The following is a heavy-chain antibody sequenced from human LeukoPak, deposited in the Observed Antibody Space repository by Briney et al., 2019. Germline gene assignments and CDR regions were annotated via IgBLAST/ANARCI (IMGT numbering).Heavy chain of an antibody. J-gene: IGHJ6*03. D-gene: IGHD2-2*01. CDR2: INPNSGGT. CDR3: ARDSLYCSSTSCHYYMDV. CDR1: GYTFTGYY. V-gene: IGHV1-2*02. Sequence: ASVKVSCKASGYTFTGYYMHWLRQAPGQGLEWMGWINPNSGGTNYAQKFQGRVTMTRDTSISTAYMELSRLRSDDTAVYYCARDSLYCSSTSCHYYMDVWGKGTTVTVSS.